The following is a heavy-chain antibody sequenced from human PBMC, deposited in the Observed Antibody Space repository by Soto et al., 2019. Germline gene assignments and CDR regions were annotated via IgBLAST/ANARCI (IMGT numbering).Heavy chain of an antibody. J-gene: IGHJ6*02. Sequence: ASVKVSCKASGYTFTGYYMHWVRQAPGQGLEWMGWINPNSGGTNYAQKFQGRVTMTRDTSISTAYMELSRLRSGDTAVYYCARGGTYYYDSSGYPGSQYYGMDVWGQGTTVTVSS. CDR1: GYTFTGYY. CDR2: INPNSGGT. CDR3: ARGGTYYYDSSGYPGSQYYGMDV. V-gene: IGHV1-2*02. D-gene: IGHD3-22*01.